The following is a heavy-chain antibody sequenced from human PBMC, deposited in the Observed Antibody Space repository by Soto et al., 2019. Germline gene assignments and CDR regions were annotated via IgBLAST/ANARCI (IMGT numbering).Heavy chain of an antibody. V-gene: IGHV4-59*01. J-gene: IGHJ4*02. CDR2: IYYSGST. CDR3: ASTAHSSGWYSGGFDY. D-gene: IGHD6-19*01. CDR1: GGSISRYY. Sequence: ASETLSLTCTVSGGSISRYYWSWIRQPPGKGLEWIGYIYYSGSTNYNPSLKSRVTISVDTSKNQFSLKLSSVTAADTAVYYCASTAHSSGWYSGGFDYWGQGTLVTVSS.